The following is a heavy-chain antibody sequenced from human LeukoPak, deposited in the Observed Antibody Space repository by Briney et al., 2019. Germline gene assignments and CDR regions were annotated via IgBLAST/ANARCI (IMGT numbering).Heavy chain of an antibody. CDR1: GSSFTNYW. CDR2: IYPGDSDT. J-gene: IGHJ5*02. Sequence: GESLRISCQVFGSSFTNYWIGWVRQIPEKGLEWMGMIYPGDSDTRYSPSFQGQVTISTDKALNTAYLQWSSLKASDTAMYYCARGGSSGWYFWFDPWGQGTLVTVSS. D-gene: IGHD6-19*01. V-gene: IGHV5-51*01. CDR3: ARGGSSGWYFWFDP.